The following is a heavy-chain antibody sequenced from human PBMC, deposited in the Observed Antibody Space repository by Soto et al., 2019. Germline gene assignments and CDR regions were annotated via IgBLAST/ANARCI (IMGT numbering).Heavy chain of an antibody. J-gene: IGHJ3*02. CDR1: GFTFSSYA. V-gene: IGHV3-30-3*01. CDR3: ARDVYGSGSYIAFDI. D-gene: IGHD3-10*01. CDR2: ISYDGSNK. Sequence: LRLSCAASGFTFSSYAMHWVRQAPGKGLEWVAVISYDGSNKYYADSVKGRFTISRDNSKNTLYLQMNSLRAEDTAVYYCARDVYGSGSYIAFDIWGQGTMVTVSS.